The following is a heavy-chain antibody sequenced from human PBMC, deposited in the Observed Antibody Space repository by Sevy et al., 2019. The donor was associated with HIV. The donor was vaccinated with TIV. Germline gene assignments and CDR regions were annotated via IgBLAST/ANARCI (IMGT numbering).Heavy chain of an antibody. CDR2: IKQDGSEK. CDR1: GFTFSSYW. D-gene: IGHD6-19*01. CDR3: ARDREISIAVACWFDP. J-gene: IGHJ5*02. Sequence: GGSLRLSCAASGFTFSSYWMSWVRQAPGKGLEWVANIKQDGSEKYYADSVKGRFTISRDNAKNSLYLQMNSLRAEDTAVYYCARDREISIAVACWFDPWGQGTLVTVSS. V-gene: IGHV3-7*03.